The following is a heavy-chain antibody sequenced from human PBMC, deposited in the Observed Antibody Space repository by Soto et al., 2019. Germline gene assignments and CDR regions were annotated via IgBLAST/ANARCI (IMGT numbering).Heavy chain of an antibody. D-gene: IGHD3-3*01. Sequence: SVNVSCKASGGTFSSYAISWVRQAPGQGLEWMGGIIPIFGTANYAQKFQGRVTITADESTSTAYMELSSLRSEDTAVYYCARILRITIFGVVITRYGMDVWGQGSTVTLYS. V-gene: IGHV1-69*13. J-gene: IGHJ6*02. CDR1: GGTFSSYA. CDR2: IIPIFGTA. CDR3: ARILRITIFGVVITRYGMDV.